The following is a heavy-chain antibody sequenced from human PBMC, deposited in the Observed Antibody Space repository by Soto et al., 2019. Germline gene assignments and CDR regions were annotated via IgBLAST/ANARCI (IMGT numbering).Heavy chain of an antibody. J-gene: IGHJ4*02. V-gene: IGHV4-34*01. CDR3: ASSYYYDSSGYYDH. D-gene: IGHD3-22*01. Sequence: PSETLSLTCAVYGGSFIGYYCIFIRHPPWKGLEWIVEINHSGSTNYNPSLKSRVTISVDTSKNQFSLKLSSVTAADTAVYYCASSYYYDSSGYYDHWGQGTLVTVSS. CDR2: INHSGST. CDR1: GGSFIGYY.